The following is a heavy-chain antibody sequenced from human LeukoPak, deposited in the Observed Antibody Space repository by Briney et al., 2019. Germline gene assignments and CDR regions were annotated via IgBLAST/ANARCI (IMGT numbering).Heavy chain of an antibody. D-gene: IGHD1-1*01. CDR3: ATPGRGTDY. CDR2: IYYSGST. Sequence: SETLSLTCTVSGGSISSSSYYWGWIRQPPGKGLEWIGSIYYSGSTYYNPSLKSRVTISVDTSKNQFSLKLSSVTAADTAVYYCATPGRGTDYWGQGTLVTVSS. V-gene: IGHV4-39*07. J-gene: IGHJ4*02. CDR1: GGSISSSSYY.